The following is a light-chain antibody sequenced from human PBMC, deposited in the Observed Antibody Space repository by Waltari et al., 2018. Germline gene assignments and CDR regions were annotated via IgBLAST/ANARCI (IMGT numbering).Light chain of an antibody. CDR2: EVS. V-gene: IGLV2-8*01. CDR1: SSDVGGYTY. J-gene: IGLJ3*02. CDR3: SSYAGSNPL. Sequence: QSALTQPPSASGSPGQSVTICCTGTSSDVGGYTYVSWYQQHPGKAPKLMIYEVSKRPSGVPDRFSGSKSGNTASLTVSGLQAEDEADYYCSSYAGSNPLFGGGTKLTVL.